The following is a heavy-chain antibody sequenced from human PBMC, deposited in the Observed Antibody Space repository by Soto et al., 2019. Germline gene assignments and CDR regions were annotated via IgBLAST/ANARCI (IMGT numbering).Heavy chain of an antibody. D-gene: IGHD3-10*01. CDR1: GFTFSDYY. CDR2: ISSSSSYT. CDR3: ARGGGPAQLWFGELLPFDY. Sequence: QVQLVESGGGLVKPGGSLRLSCAASGFTFSDYYMSWIRQAPGKGLEWVSHISSSSSYTNYADSVKGRFTISRDNAKNSLYLQMNSLRAEDTAVYYCARGGGPAQLWFGELLPFDYWGQGTLVTVSS. J-gene: IGHJ4*02. V-gene: IGHV3-11*05.